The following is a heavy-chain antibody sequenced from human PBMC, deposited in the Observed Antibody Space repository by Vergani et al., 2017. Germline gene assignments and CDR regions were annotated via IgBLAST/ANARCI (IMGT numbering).Heavy chain of an antibody. CDR2: VWYDGSNK. CDR1: GFTLSHHG. D-gene: IGHD3-10*01. CDR3: ARDRYYLGSGSYPYFYYYGLDV. Sequence: QVLLEESGGGVVQPGRSLRLSCAASGFTLSHHGVHWVRQAPGKGLEWVAAVWYDGSNKFYGDSVKGRFTLSRDNSRNMVYLQMNSLRAEDTGVYYCARDRYYLGSGSYPYFYYYGLDVWGQGTAVTVSS. J-gene: IGHJ6*02. V-gene: IGHV3-33*01.